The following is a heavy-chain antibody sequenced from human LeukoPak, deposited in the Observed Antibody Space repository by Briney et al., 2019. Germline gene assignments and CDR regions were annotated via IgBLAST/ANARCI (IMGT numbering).Heavy chain of an antibody. J-gene: IGHJ5*02. CDR3: ATSDTVSTYNWFDP. Sequence: SETLSLTCAVSGGSISSGGYSWSWIRQPPGKGLEWIGYIYHSGSTYYNPSLKSRVTISVDTSKNQFSLNLSSLTAADTAVYYCATSDTVSTYNWFDPWGQGTLVTVS. D-gene: IGHD5/OR15-5a*01. CDR2: IYHSGST. V-gene: IGHV4-30-2*03. CDR1: GGSISSGGYS.